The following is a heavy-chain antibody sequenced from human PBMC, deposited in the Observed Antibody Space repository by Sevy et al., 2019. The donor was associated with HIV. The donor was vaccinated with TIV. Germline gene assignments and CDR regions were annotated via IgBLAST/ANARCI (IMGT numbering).Heavy chain of an antibody. V-gene: IGHV3-21*01. D-gene: IGHD6-13*01. Sequence: GGSLRLSCAASGFTVSRYAMNWVRQAPGKGLEWVSSISSSSSHIYAADSLKGRFTISRDNAKNSLFLQMNSLRAEDTAIYYCARVAADDPDFYYYGMDVWGQGTTVTVSS. J-gene: IGHJ6*02. CDR2: ISSSSSHI. CDR1: GFTVSRYA. CDR3: ARVAADDPDFYYYGMDV.